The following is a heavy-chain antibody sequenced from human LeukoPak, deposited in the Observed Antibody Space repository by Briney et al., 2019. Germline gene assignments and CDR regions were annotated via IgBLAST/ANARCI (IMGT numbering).Heavy chain of an antibody. CDR2: INPSGGST. CDR3: ARDSHGGDFITVAAVDI. D-gene: IGHD3-10*01. J-gene: IGHJ3*02. CDR1: GYTFTSYY. Sequence: VASVKVSCKASGYTFTSYYMHWVRQAPGQGLEWMGIINPSGGSTSYAQKFQGRVTMTRDTSTSIVYMELSSLRSEDTAVYYCARDSHGGDFITVAAVDIWGQGTMVTVSS. V-gene: IGHV1-46*01.